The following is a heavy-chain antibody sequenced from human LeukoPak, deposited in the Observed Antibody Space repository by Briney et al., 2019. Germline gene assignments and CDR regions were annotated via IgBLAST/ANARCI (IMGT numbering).Heavy chain of an antibody. D-gene: IGHD5-24*01. V-gene: IGHV4-30-4*08. CDR1: GGSISSGDYY. J-gene: IGHJ3*02. Sequence: SETLSLTCTVSGGSISSGDYYWSWIRQPPGEGLEWIGYIYYSGSTYYNPSLKSRVTISVDTSKNQFSLKLSSVTAADTAVYYCASLEMDAFDIWGQGTMVTVSS. CDR2: IYYSGST. CDR3: ASLEMDAFDI.